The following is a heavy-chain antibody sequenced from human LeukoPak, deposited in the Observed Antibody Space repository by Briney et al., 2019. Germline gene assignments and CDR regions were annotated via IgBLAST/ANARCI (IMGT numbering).Heavy chain of an antibody. V-gene: IGHV4-39*01. CDR1: GGSISSGGYY. D-gene: IGHD4-17*01. Sequence: PSETLSLTCTVSGGSISSGGYYWSWIRQPPGKGLEWIGSIYYSGSTYYNPSLKSRVTISVDTSKNQFSLKLSSVTAADTAVYYCARRTDYGDYVGYFDYWGQGTLVTVSS. CDR2: IYYSGST. CDR3: ARRTDYGDYVGYFDY. J-gene: IGHJ4*02.